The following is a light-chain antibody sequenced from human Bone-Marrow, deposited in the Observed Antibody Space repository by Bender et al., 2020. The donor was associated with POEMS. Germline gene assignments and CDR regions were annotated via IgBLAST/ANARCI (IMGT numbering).Light chain of an antibody. CDR2: EDK. V-gene: IGLV3-9*01. CDR1: NIGREN. Sequence: SYVLTQPPSVSVAPGQTARIPCGGDNIGRENVHWYQQRPGQSPVLVIYEDKKRPSGIPERFSGSNSGNTATLTITGTQAVDEADYYCQAWFSNTGVFGAGTKVTVL. J-gene: IGLJ1*01. CDR3: QAWFSNTGV.